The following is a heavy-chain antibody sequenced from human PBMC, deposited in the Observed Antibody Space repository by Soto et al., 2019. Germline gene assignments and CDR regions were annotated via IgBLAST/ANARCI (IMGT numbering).Heavy chain of an antibody. CDR2: IYYSGST. J-gene: IGHJ4*02. D-gene: IGHD3-9*01. Sequence: TSQTLSLTCTVSGGSISSFYWSWIRQPPGKGLEWIGYIYYSGSTNYNPSLKSRVTISVDTSKNQFSLKLSSVTAADTAVYYCARGGYDILTGYGYFDYWGQGTLVTVSS. CDR3: ARGGYDILTGYGYFDY. CDR1: GGSISSFY. V-gene: IGHV4-59*01.